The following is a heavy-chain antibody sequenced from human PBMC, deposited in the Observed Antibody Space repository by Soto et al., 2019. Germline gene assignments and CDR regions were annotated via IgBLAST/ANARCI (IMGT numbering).Heavy chain of an antibody. J-gene: IGHJ4*02. V-gene: IGHV4-59*01. Sequence: SETLSLTCTVSGGSINYYYWSWIRQPPGKGLEWIGYISYSGNTDYSPSLQSRVTISIDTSGIQFSLRLRSVTAADTAVYFCASSEMSGYDSYFFDHWGQGTLVTVSS. D-gene: IGHD5-12*01. CDR1: GGSINYYY. CDR2: ISYSGNT. CDR3: ASSEMSGYDSYFFDH.